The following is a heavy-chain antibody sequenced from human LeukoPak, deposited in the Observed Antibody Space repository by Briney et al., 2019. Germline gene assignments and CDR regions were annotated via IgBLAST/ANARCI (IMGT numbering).Heavy chain of an antibody. CDR3: ARERPVAGSYYYYGMVV. J-gene: IGHJ6*02. D-gene: IGHD6-19*01. Sequence: GGSLRLSCAASGFTFSSYDMHWVRQATGKGLEWVSAIGTAGDTYYPGSVKGRFTISRENAKNSLYLQMNSLRAGDTAVYYCARERPVAGSYYYYGMVVWGQGTTVTVSS. CDR1: GFTFSSYD. CDR2: IGTAGDT. V-gene: IGHV3-13*01.